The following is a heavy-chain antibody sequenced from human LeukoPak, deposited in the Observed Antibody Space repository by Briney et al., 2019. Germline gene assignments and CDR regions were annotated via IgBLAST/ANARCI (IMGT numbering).Heavy chain of an antibody. J-gene: IGHJ6*03. Sequence: MSGGSLRLSCAASGFTFSDYYMSWIRQAPGKGLEWVSYISSSGSTIYYADSVKGRFTISRDNAKNSLYLQMNSLRAEDTAVYYCCSSTSCYTPNDGCPMDVWGKGTTVTVSS. D-gene: IGHD2-2*02. CDR2: ISSSGSTI. CDR1: GFTFSDYY. V-gene: IGHV3-11*04. CDR3: CSSTSCYTPNDGCPMDV.